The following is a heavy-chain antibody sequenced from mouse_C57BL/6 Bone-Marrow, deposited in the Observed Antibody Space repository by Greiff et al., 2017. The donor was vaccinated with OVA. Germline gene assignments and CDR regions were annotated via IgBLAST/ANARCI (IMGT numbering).Heavy chain of an antibody. Sequence: VQLQQSGPELVKPGASVKISCKASGYTFTDYYMNWVKQSHGKSLEWIGDINPNNGGTSYNQKFKGKATLTVDKSSSTAYMELRSLTSEDSAVYYSARHDYGSPWFAYWGQGTLVTVSA. J-gene: IGHJ3*01. CDR2: INPNNGGT. D-gene: IGHD1-1*01. CDR1: GYTFTDYY. V-gene: IGHV1-26*01. CDR3: ARHDYGSPWFAY.